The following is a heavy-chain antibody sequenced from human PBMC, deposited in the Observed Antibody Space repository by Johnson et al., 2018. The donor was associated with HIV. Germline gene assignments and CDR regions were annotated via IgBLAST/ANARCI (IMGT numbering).Heavy chain of an antibody. CDR3: AKDGFGWADAFDI. D-gene: IGHD5-24*01. J-gene: IGHJ3*02. Sequence: VQLVESGGGLVRPGGSLRLSCAASGFTVSDNYLTWVRQAPGKGLEWVSVISSGGRTYYADSVRGRFTISRDNSKNTVYLQMNSLRAEDTAVYYCAKDGFGWADAFDIWGHGTMVTVSS. CDR2: ISSGGRT. V-gene: IGHV3-66*02. CDR1: GFTVSDNY.